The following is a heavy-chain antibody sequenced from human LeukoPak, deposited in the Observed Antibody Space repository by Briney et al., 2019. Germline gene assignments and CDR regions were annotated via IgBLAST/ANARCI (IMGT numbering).Heavy chain of an antibody. CDR2: INHSGST. CDR1: GGSFSGYY. Sequence: SETLSLTCAVYGGSFSGYYWSWIRQPPGKGLEWIGEINHSGSTNYNPSLKSRVTISVDTSKNQFSLKLSSVTAADTAVYYCARGRYYYDSSGYRRRSAFDIWGQGTMVTVSS. CDR3: ARGRYYYDSSGYRRRSAFDI. V-gene: IGHV4-34*01. D-gene: IGHD3-22*01. J-gene: IGHJ3*02.